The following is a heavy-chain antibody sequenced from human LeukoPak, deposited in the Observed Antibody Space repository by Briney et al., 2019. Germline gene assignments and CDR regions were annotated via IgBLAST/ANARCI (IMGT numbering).Heavy chain of an antibody. J-gene: IGHJ5*02. V-gene: IGHV1-18*01. D-gene: IGHD3-10*01. Sequence: ASVKVSCKASGYTFTSYGISGVRQAPGQGLEWMGWSSAYNGNTNYAQKLQGRVTMTTDTSTSTAYMELRSLRSDDTAVYYCARVTSVGGSGSYYNWFDPWGQGTLVTVSS. CDR2: SSAYNGNT. CDR3: ARVTSVGGSGSYYNWFDP. CDR1: GYTFTSYG.